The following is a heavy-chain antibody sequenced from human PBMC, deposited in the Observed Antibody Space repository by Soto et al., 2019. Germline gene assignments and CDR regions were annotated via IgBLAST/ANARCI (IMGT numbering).Heavy chain of an antibody. Sequence: SETLSLTCTVSGGSISSYYWSWIRQPAGKGLEWIGRIYTSGSTNYNPSLKSRVTMSVDTSKNQFSLKLSSVTAADTAVYYCARDGARLRYFDWLGGDYYYGMDVWGQGTTVTVSS. J-gene: IGHJ6*02. CDR3: ARDGARLRYFDWLGGDYYYGMDV. CDR1: GGSISSYY. CDR2: IYTSGST. D-gene: IGHD3-9*01. V-gene: IGHV4-4*07.